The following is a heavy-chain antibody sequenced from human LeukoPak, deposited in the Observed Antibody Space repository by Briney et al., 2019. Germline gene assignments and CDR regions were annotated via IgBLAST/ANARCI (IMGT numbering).Heavy chain of an antibody. CDR2: INPNSGGT. V-gene: IGHV1-2*02. Sequence: ASVKVSCKASGYTFTGYYMHWVRQAPGQGLDWMGWINPNSGGTNYAQKFQGRVTMTMETSIRTADMELSRLRSDDTAVYYSARDLRGYDFPPVYWGQGHLVIVSS. J-gene: IGHJ1*01. D-gene: IGHD3-3*01. CDR1: GYTFTGYY. CDR3: ARDLRGYDFPPVY.